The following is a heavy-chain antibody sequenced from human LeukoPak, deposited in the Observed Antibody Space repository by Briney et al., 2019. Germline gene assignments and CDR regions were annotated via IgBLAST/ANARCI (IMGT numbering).Heavy chain of an antibody. CDR1: GGSISSSNW. CDR3: ARSSGSSSWYSDWFDP. V-gene: IGHV4-4*02. J-gene: IGHJ5*02. Sequence: PSETLSLTCAVSGGSISSSNWWSWVRPPPGKGLEWIGEIDHSGSTNYNPSLKSRVTISVDKSKNQFSLKLSSVTAADTAVYYCARSSGSSSWYSDWFDPWGQGTLVTVSS. D-gene: IGHD6-13*01. CDR2: IDHSGST.